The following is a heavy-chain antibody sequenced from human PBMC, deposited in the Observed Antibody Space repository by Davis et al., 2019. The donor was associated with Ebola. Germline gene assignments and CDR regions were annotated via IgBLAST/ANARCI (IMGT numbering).Heavy chain of an antibody. V-gene: IGHV3-7*01. J-gene: IGHJ4*02. Sequence: GESLKISCAASGFTFSSYWMSWVRQAPGKGLEWVANIKQDGSEKYYVDSVKGRFTISRDNAKNSLYLQMNSLRAEDTAVYYCARDSPHYDFWSGFNPYPVPPAGLWGQGTLVTVSS. D-gene: IGHD3-3*01. CDR3: ARDSPHYDFWSGFNPYPVPPAGL. CDR2: IKQDGSEK. CDR1: GFTFSSYW.